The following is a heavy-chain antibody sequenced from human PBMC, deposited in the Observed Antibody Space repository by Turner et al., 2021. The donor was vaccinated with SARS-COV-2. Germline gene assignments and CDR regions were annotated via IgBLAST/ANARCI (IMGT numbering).Heavy chain of an antibody. V-gene: IGHV3-21*01. CDR3: AREGDDSSGYWGGD. Sequence: EVQLVESGGGLVKPGGSLRLSCAASGFTFSSYSMNWVRQAPGKGLEWVASISSSSSYIYYEDSVKGRFTISRDNAKNSLYLQMNSLRAEDTAVYYCAREGDDSSGYWGGDWGQGTLVTVSS. CDR1: GFTFSSYS. CDR2: ISSSSSYI. D-gene: IGHD3-22*01. J-gene: IGHJ4*02.